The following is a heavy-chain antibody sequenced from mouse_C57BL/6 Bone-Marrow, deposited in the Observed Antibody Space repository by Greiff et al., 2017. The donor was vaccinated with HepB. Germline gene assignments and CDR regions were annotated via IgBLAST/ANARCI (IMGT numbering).Heavy chain of an antibody. V-gene: IGHV5-4*01. J-gene: IGHJ1*03. Sequence: EVQLLQSGRGLVKPGGSLKLSCAASGFTFTSYAMSWVRQTPEKRLEWVATISDGGSYTYYPDNVKGRFTISRDHAKNNLYLQMSQLKSEDAAMYCGARDPYYYGLHWYFDVWGTGTTVTVSS. CDR1: GFTFTSYA. CDR3: ARDPYYYGLHWYFDV. D-gene: IGHD1-1*01. CDR2: ISDGGSYT.